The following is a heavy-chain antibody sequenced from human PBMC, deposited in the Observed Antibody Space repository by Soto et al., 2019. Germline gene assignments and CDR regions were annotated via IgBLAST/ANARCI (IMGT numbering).Heavy chain of an antibody. J-gene: IGHJ4*02. CDR3: ARGPGLNLIAVGGRRYFDY. Sequence: PSETLSLTCAVYGGSFSGYYWSWIRQPPGKGLEWIGEINHSGSTNYNPSLKSRVTISVDTSKNQFSLKLSSVTAADTAVYYCARGPGLNLIAVGGRRYFDYWGQGTLVTVSS. V-gene: IGHV4-34*01. D-gene: IGHD6-19*01. CDR2: INHSGST. CDR1: GGSFSGYY.